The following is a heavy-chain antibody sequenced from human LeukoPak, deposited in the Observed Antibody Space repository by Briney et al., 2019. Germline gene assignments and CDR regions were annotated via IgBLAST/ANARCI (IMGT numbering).Heavy chain of an antibody. D-gene: IGHD6-19*01. V-gene: IGHV3-23*01. CDR3: TKVRPPPGSGRYGGDDY. Sequence: GGSLRLSCAASGFTFNTYVMSWVRQTPGEGLQWVSSIKSGGGTDYADSVKGRFTISRDNSKNTLYLQMNSLRAEDTSIYYCTKVRPPPGSGRYGGDDYWGQGTLVTVSS. J-gene: IGHJ4*02. CDR1: GFTFNTYV. CDR2: IKSGGGT.